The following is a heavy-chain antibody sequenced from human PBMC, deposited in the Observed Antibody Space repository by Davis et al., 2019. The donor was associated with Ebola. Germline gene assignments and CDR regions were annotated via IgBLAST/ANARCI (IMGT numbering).Heavy chain of an antibody. J-gene: IGHJ4*02. CDR1: GGSISSGGYS. CDR3: ARADYGGNYFDY. Sequence: SETLSLTCAVSGGSISSGGYSWSWIRHPPGKGLEWIGYIYHSGSTYYNPSLKSRVTISVDRSKNQFSLKLSSVTAADTAVYYCARADYGGNYFDYWGQGTLVTVSS. CDR2: IYHSGST. V-gene: IGHV4-30-2*01. D-gene: IGHD4-23*01.